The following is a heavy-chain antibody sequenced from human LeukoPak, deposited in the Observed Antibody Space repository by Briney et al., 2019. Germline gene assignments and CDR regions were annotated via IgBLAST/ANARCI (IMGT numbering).Heavy chain of an antibody. CDR1: GYTFTSYG. J-gene: IGHJ4*02. V-gene: IGHV1-18*01. Sequence: ASVKVSCKASGYTFTSYGISWVRQAPGQGLEWMGWISAYNGNTNYAQKLQGRVTMTTDTSTSTAYMELRSLRSDDTAVYYCARVQSWFGELLSLSYWGQGTLVTVSS. CDR2: ISAYNGNT. CDR3: ARVQSWFGELLSLSY. D-gene: IGHD3-10*01.